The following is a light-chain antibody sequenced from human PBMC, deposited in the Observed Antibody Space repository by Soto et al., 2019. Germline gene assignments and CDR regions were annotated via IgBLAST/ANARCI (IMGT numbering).Light chain of an antibody. Sequence: EIVLTQTPGTLSLSPGERATLSCRASQSVSNNYLAWYQQKPGQAPRLLIYGASNRATGIPDRFSGSGSGTDFTLAINRLEPEDSAVYYCQQYYSSPRTFGQGTKVDIK. CDR3: QQYYSSPRT. V-gene: IGKV3-20*01. CDR1: QSVSNNY. J-gene: IGKJ1*01. CDR2: GAS.